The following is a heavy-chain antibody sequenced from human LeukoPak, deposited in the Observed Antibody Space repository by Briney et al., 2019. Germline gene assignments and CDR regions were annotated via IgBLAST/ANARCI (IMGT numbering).Heavy chain of an antibody. V-gene: IGHV3-23*01. Sequence: GGSLRLSCEASEFTFGSHAMYWVRQAPGKGLEWVAGIFGGGGSPHYADSVKGRFTISRDNPRNTVYLQINSLRDDDTAVYYCGKPTVGYSSGQKPAWPVDFWGQGTLVTVSS. CDR1: EFTFGSHA. J-gene: IGHJ4*02. CDR3: GKPTVGYSSGQKPAWPVDF. D-gene: IGHD5-18*01. CDR2: IFGGGGSP.